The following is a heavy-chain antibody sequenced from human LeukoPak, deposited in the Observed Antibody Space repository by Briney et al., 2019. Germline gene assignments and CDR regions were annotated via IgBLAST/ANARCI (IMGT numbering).Heavy chain of an antibody. CDR2: IKQDGSEK. D-gene: IGHD2-2*01. CDR1: GFTFSNHW. Sequence: LSGGSLRHSCAGSGFTFSNHWMTCVRQAPGKGLEWVANIKQDGSEKYSVDSVKGRFTISRDNAKNSLYLQMNSLRPEDTAVYYCARENSHQLPYTLDYWGQGTLVTVSS. V-gene: IGHV3-7*01. J-gene: IGHJ4*02. CDR3: ARENSHQLPYTLDY.